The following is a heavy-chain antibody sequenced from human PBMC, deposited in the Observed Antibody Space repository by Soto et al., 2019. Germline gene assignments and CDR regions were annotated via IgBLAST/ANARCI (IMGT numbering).Heavy chain of an antibody. J-gene: IGHJ6*02. CDR1: GFTFRNYA. CDR3: ARGDREDIAVVVGVRPGEYGVDV. CDR2: ISYDGSNK. Sequence: SGGGVVQPGRSLRLSCAASGFTFRNYAMHWVRQAPGKGLECVAVISYDGSNKFYRDYVKGRFTISRDNSKNTLYLQINSLRYEDTAVYYCARGDREDIAVVVGVRPGEYGVDVWGQGTTVTVSS. D-gene: IGHD2-15*01. V-gene: IGHV3-30-3*01.